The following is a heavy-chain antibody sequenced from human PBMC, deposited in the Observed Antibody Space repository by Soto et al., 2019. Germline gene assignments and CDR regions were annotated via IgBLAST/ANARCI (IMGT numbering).Heavy chain of an antibody. CDR1: GFIVRNHE. Sequence: GGSLRLSCTASGFIVRNHEFNWVRQAPGKGLEWLSYINSDGTTYYAEAVKGRFTVSRDNAENSVHLQMSSLRAEDTAVYYCARETPHCGGDCFDYWGQGTLVTVSS. V-gene: IGHV3-48*03. J-gene: IGHJ4*02. CDR2: INSDGTT. CDR3: ARETPHCGGDCFDY. D-gene: IGHD2-21*01.